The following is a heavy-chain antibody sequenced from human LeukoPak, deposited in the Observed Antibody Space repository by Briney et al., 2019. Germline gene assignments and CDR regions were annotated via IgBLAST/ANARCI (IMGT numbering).Heavy chain of an antibody. CDR2: TNYSGRT. CDR1: GGSISSSSYC. J-gene: IGHJ4*02. V-gene: IGHV4-39*01. Sequence: SETLSLSCTVSGGSISSSSYCWGWIRQPPGKGREWSGSTNYSGRTYYKTSLKSRITISVDTSKNQCYRRLSSVTAADTAVYYCARDLPPTYFHYWGQGTLDPVS. CDR3: ARDLPPTYFHY.